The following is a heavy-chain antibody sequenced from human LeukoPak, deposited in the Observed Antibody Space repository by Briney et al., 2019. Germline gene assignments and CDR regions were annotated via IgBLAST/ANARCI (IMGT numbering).Heavy chain of an antibody. Sequence: ASVKVSCKASGYTFTSYGIRWVRQAPGQVLAWMGWISAYNGNTNYAQKLQGRVTMTTDTSTSTAYMELRSLRSDDTAVYYCARDILTGYYIARLYYYGMDVWGQGTTVTVSS. V-gene: IGHV1-18*01. CDR1: GYTFTSYG. CDR2: ISAYNGNT. J-gene: IGHJ6*02. D-gene: IGHD3-9*01. CDR3: ARDILTGYYIARLYYYGMDV.